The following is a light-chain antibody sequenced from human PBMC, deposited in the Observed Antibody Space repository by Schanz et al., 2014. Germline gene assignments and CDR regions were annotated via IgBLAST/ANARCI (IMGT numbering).Light chain of an antibody. J-gene: IGKJ1*01. V-gene: IGKV3-20*01. CDR3: QQYGSPWT. CDR1: QSVSRF. Sequence: EILLTQSAAILSVSPGERATLSCRASQSVSRFLAWYLQRPGQAPRLLIYDASSRATGIPDRFSGSGSGTDFTLTISRLEPEDFAVYYCQQYGSPWTFGQGTKVEIK. CDR2: DAS.